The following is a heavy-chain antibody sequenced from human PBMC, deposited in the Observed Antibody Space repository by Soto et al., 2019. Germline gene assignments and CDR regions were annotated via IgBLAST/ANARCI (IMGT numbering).Heavy chain of an antibody. CDR2: IMPIIGTA. V-gene: IGHV1-69*01. Sequence: QVQLEQSGAEVKKPGSSVKVSCKASGGTFSSHVFNWVRQAPGQGLERMGGIMPIIGTANYAQKFQGRVTITADESTSTAYMELSSLRSEDTAVYYCARDLEFRDGNISHLDYWGQGTLVTVSS. CDR3: ARDLEFRDGNISHLDY. J-gene: IGHJ4*02. D-gene: IGHD3-10*01. CDR1: GGTFSSHV.